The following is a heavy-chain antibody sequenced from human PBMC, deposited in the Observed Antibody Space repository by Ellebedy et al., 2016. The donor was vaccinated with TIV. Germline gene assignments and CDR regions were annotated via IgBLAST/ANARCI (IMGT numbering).Heavy chain of an antibody. D-gene: IGHD2-15*01. J-gene: IGHJ2*01. CDR2: IVLGLGNT. CDR1: GFTFTKSA. Sequence: AASVKVSCKASGFTFTKSAVQWVRHAPGQRLEWIGWIVLGLGNTHYAQKFQERVTITRDMSTSRAYMELSSLRSEDTAVYYCAADSVVGPSASWYFDLWGRGTLVTVSS. V-gene: IGHV1-58*01. CDR3: AADSVVGPSASWYFDL.